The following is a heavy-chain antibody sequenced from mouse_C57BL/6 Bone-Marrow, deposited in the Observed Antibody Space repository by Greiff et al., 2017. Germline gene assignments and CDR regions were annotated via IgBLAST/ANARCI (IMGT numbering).Heavy chain of an antibody. V-gene: IGHV1-9*01. Sequence: QVQLQQSGAELMKPGASVKLSCKATGYTFTGYWIEWVKQRPGHGLEWIGEILPGSGSTNYNEKFKGKATFTADTSSNPAYMQLSSLTTEDSASYYGAREGLRDYCAMDYWGQGTSVTVSA. D-gene: IGHD2-4*01. CDR1: GYTFTGYW. J-gene: IGHJ4*01. CDR2: ILPGSGST. CDR3: AREGLRDYCAMDY.